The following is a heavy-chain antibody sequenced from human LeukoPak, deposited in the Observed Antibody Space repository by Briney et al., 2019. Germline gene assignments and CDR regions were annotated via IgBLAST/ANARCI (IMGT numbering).Heavy chain of an antibody. Sequence: GESLKISCKGSGYNFTNYWIGWVRQMPGKGLEWMGIIYPGDSDTRYSPSFQGQVTISADKSISTAYLQWSSLKASDTAMYYCARGYCSGGSCYSGNWFDPWGQGTLVTVSS. CDR1: GYNFTNYW. D-gene: IGHD2-15*01. J-gene: IGHJ5*02. V-gene: IGHV5-51*01. CDR2: IYPGDSDT. CDR3: ARGYCSGGSCYSGNWFDP.